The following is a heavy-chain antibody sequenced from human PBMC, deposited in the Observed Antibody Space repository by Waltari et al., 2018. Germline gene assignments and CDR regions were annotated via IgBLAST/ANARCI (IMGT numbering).Heavy chain of an antibody. D-gene: IGHD6-13*01. V-gene: IGHV3-23*01. Sequence: SWVRQAPGKGLEWVSAISGSGGSTYYADSVKGRFTISRDNSKNTLYLQMNSLRAEDTAVYYCAKVVSSSWYLDYWGQGTLVNVSS. CDR3: AKVVSSSWYLDY. CDR2: ISGSGGST. J-gene: IGHJ4*02.